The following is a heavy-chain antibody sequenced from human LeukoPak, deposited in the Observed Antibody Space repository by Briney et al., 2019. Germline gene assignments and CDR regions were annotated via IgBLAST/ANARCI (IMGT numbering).Heavy chain of an antibody. CDR2: IWYDGSNK. CDR3: AGGDYYDSSGYGDY. V-gene: IGHV3-33*01. J-gene: IGHJ4*02. Sequence: GGSLRLSCAASGFTFSSYGMHWVRQAPGKGLEWVAVIWYDGSNKYYADSVKGRFTISRDNSKNTLYLQMNSLRAEDTAVYYCAGGDYYDSSGYGDYWGQGTLVTVSS. D-gene: IGHD3-22*01. CDR1: GFTFSSYG.